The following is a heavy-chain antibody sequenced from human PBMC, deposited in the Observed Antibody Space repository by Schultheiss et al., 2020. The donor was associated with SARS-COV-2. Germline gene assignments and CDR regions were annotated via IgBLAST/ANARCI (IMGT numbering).Heavy chain of an antibody. V-gene: IGHV1-2*04. CDR1: GGTFSSYA. CDR3: ARVGCSSTSCLVYYGMDV. J-gene: IGHJ6*02. D-gene: IGHD2-2*01. CDR2: INPHSGGT. Sequence: ASVKVSCKASGGTFSSYAISWVRQAPGQGLEWMGWINPHSGGTNYAQKFQGWVTMTRDTSTSTVYMELSSLRSEDTAVYYCARVGCSSTSCLVYYGMDVWGQGTTVTVSS.